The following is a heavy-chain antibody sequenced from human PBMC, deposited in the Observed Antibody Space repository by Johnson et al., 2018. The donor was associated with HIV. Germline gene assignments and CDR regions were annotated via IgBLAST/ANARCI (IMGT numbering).Heavy chain of an antibody. CDR3: ARGGGCGGDCYSGFDAFDI. V-gene: IGHV3-30*04. Sequence: QVRLVESGGGVVQPGKSLRLSCVASAFAFSSYAMHWVRQTPGKGLEWVAVISSVGSNKYFADSVKGRFIISRDNSKNTLYLQMNSLTTEETGAYYCARGGGCGGDCYSGFDAFDIWGQGTMVTVS. J-gene: IGHJ3*02. D-gene: IGHD2-21*01. CDR2: ISSVGSNK. CDR1: AFAFSSYA.